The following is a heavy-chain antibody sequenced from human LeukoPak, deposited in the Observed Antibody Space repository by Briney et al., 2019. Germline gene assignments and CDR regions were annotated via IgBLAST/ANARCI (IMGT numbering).Heavy chain of an antibody. D-gene: IGHD2-15*01. CDR2: IYPGDSDT. CDR1: GYSFTSYW. Sequence: HGESLKISCKGSGYSFTSYWIGWVRQMPGKGLEWVGNIYPGDSDTRYSPSFQGQVTISADKSISTAYLQWSSLKASDTAMYYCARRGYCSGGTYCSDDAFDIWGQGTMVTVSS. CDR3: ARRGYCSGGTYCSDDAFDI. V-gene: IGHV5-51*01. J-gene: IGHJ3*02.